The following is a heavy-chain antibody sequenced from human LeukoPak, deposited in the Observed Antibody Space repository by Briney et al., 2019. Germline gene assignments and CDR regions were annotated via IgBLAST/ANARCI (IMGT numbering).Heavy chain of an antibody. CDR1: GYTFTSYD. D-gene: IGHD2-2*01. J-gene: IGHJ6*03. CDR2: MNPNSGNT. Sequence: GASVKVSCKASGYTFTSYDINWVRQATGQGLEWMGWMNPNSGNTGYAQKFQGRPTMTRNTSISTAYMELSSLRSEDTAVYYCARAYCTSTSCYLYYYMDVWGKGTTVTVSS. CDR3: ARAYCTSTSCYLYYYMDV. V-gene: IGHV1-8*01.